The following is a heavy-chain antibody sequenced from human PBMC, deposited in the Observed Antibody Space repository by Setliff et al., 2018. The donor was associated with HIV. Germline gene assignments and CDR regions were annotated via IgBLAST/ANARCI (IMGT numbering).Heavy chain of an antibody. Sequence: SETLSLTCAVYGGSVSGYYWSWIRQPPGRGLEWIGEIDHSGSTNYNPSLKSRVIISVDTSKNQFSLKLSSVTAADTAVYYCARDRSNWNYGKNYMDVWGKGTTVTVS. CDR2: IDHSGST. V-gene: IGHV4-34*01. CDR3: ARDRSNWNYGKNYMDV. CDR1: GGSVSGYY. J-gene: IGHJ6*03. D-gene: IGHD1-7*01.